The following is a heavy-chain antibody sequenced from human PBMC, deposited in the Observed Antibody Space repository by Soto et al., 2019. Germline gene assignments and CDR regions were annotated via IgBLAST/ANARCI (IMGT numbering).Heavy chain of an antibody. V-gene: IGHV3-30*18. CDR1: GFTFSSYG. CDR3: AKVALDIVVVPAARGSGEYVDY. CDR2: ISYDGSNK. J-gene: IGHJ4*02. D-gene: IGHD2-2*01. Sequence: GGSLRLSCAASGFTFSSYGMHWVRQAPGKGLEWVAVISYDGSNKYYADSVKGRFTISRDNSKNTLYLQMNSLRAEDTAVYYCAKVALDIVVVPAARGSGEYVDYWGQGTLVTVSS.